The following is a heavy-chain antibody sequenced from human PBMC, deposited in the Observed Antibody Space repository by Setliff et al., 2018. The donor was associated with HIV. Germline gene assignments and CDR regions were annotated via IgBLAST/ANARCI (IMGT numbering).Heavy chain of an antibody. CDR1: GYTFTDFG. CDR2: ISNNNDNT. J-gene: IGHJ5*02. D-gene: IGHD3-22*01. V-gene: IGHV1-18*04. Sequence: ASVKVSCKASGYTFTDFGLSWVRQAPGQGLEWMGWISNNNDNTDYAQDLQGRRTLTTDTSTATAYLELRSLRSADTAVYYCARGRGRYYDNRSYHDLWGQGTLVTVSS. CDR3: ARGRGRYYDNRSYHDL.